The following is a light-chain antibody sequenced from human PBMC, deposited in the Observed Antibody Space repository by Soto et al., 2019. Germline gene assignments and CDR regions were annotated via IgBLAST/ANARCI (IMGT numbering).Light chain of an antibody. V-gene: IGLV2-8*01. CDR1: SSDVGGYNY. J-gene: IGLJ1*01. CDR2: DVT. Sequence: QSSLTQPPSASGSPGQSVTISCTGTSSDVGGYNYVSWYQQHPGKAPKLMIYDVTKRPSGVPDRFSGSKSGNTASLTVSGLQAEDEADYYCSSYAGSNIFYVFGTGTKLTVL. CDR3: SSYAGSNIFYV.